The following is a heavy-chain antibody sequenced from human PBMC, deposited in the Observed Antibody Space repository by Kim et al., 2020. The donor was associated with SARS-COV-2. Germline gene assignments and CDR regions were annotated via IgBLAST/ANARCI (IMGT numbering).Heavy chain of an antibody. Sequence: SETLSLTCAVYGGSFSGYYWSWIRQPPGKGLEWIGEINHSGSTNYNPSLKSRVTISVDTSKNQFSLKLSSVTAADTAVYYCARAHPDIVVVVAAMYYFDYWGQGTLVTVSS. J-gene: IGHJ4*02. D-gene: IGHD2-15*01. V-gene: IGHV4-34*01. CDR2: INHSGST. CDR3: ARAHPDIVVVVAAMYYFDY. CDR1: GGSFSGYY.